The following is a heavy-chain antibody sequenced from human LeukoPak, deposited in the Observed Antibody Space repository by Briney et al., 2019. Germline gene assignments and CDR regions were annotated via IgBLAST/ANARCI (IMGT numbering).Heavy chain of an antibody. Sequence: SETLSLTCTVSDGSISNYYWSWIRQPPGTGLEWIAYIDYRGSTTYNPSLKSRVTISVDASRNQFSLKLSSVTAADTAVYYCARSRSGYSYDHAAFDIWGQGTMVTVSS. CDR3: ARSRSGYSYDHAAFDI. CDR1: DGSISNYY. D-gene: IGHD5-24*01. V-gene: IGHV4-59*01. CDR2: IDYRGST. J-gene: IGHJ3*02.